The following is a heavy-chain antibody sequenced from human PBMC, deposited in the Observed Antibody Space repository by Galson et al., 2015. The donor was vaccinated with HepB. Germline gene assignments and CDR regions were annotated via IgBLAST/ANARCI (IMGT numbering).Heavy chain of an antibody. V-gene: IGHV3-30*04. CDR1: GFTFSSFA. J-gene: IGHJ6*02. CDR2: ISYDGSNK. D-gene: IGHD3-9*01. Sequence: SLRLSCAASGFTFSSFAMHWVRRAPGKGLEWVAVISYDGSNKYYADSVKGRFTISRDNSKNTLYLQMNSLRAEDTAVYYCARGSYDILTGYPDYYYYGMDVWGQGTTVTVSS. CDR3: ARGSYDILTGYPDYYYYGMDV.